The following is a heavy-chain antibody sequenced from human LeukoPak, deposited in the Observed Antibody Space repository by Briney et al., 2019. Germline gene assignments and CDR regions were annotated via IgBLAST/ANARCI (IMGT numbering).Heavy chain of an antibody. CDR3: AKQDWSNPDYFDY. CDR2: ISGSGGST. CDR1: GFTFSSYA. J-gene: IGHJ4*02. D-gene: IGHD3-9*01. V-gene: IGHV3-23*01. Sequence: GGSLRLSCAASGFTFSSYAMSWVRQAPGKGLEWVSSISGSGGSTYYADSVKGRFTISRDNSKNTLYLQMNSLRAEDTAVYYCAKQDWSNPDYFDYWGQGTMVTVSS.